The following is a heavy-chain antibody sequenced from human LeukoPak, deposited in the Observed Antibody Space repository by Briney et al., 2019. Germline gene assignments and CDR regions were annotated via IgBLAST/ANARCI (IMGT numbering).Heavy chain of an antibody. D-gene: IGHD3-10*01. CDR1: GFTFSSYA. V-gene: IGHV3-23*01. CDR3: ARDTRAIMKEWFGELYGWFDP. J-gene: IGHJ5*02. Sequence: PGGSLRLSCAASGFTFSSYAMTWVRQAPGKGLEWVSTVSGGGGSTYYADSVKGRFTISRDNSKNTLYLQMNSLRAEDTAGYYCARDTRAIMKEWFGELYGWFDPWGQGTLVTVSS. CDR2: VSGGGGST.